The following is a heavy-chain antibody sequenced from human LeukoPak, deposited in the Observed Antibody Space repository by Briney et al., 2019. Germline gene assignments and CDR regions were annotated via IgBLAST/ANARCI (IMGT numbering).Heavy chain of an antibody. D-gene: IGHD6-13*01. Sequence: GGSLRLSCVASGFTFSSYSMNWVHQAPGKGLEWVSYIRSSGDRIYYADSVKGRFTISRDNAKNSLYLQMNSLRAEDTAVYYCGRDDRGIGDPWGQGTLVTVSS. V-gene: IGHV3-48*04. CDR3: GRDDRGIGDP. J-gene: IGHJ5*02. CDR2: IRSSGDRI. CDR1: GFTFSSYS.